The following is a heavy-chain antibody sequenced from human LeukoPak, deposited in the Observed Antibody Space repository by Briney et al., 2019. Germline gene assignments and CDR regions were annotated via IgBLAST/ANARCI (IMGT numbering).Heavy chain of an antibody. V-gene: IGHV3-23*01. CDR1: GFTFSSYA. CDR2: ISGSGGST. J-gene: IGHJ4*02. D-gene: IGHD3-22*01. CDR3: AKDPWTYYYDSSGYYPDY. Sequence: GGSLRLSCAASGFTFSSYAMSWVRQAPGKGLEWVSAISGSGGSTYYADSVKGRFTISRDNSKNTLYLQMNSLRAEDTAVYYCAKDPWTYYYDSSGYYPDYWGQGTLVTVSS.